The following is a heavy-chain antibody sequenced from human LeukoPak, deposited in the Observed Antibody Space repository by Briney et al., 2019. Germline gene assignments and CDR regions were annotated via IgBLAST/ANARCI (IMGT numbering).Heavy chain of an antibody. D-gene: IGHD2-2*01. J-gene: IGHJ4*02. Sequence: PGRSLTLSCAASGFTFSSYGMHWVRQAPGKGLEWVAVISYDGSNKYYADSVKGRFTISRDISTDTLWLQMDSLRTEDTAVYYCAKGPLRGTAAAIDYWGQGTLVTVSS. V-gene: IGHV3-30*18. CDR2: ISYDGSNK. CDR1: GFTFSSYG. CDR3: AKGPLRGTAAAIDY.